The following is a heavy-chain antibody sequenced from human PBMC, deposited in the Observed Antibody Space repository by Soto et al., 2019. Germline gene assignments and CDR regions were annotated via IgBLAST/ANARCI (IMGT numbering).Heavy chain of an antibody. V-gene: IGHV1-69*13. J-gene: IGHJ6*02. Sequence: SVKVSCKASGGTSSSYAISWVRQAPGQGLEWMGGIIPIFGTANYAQKFQGRVTITADESTSTAYMELSSLRSEDTAVYYCARWGYSSSRGKVYYYYGMDVWGQGTTVTVSS. CDR3: ARWGYSSSRGKVYYYYGMDV. CDR1: GGTSSSYA. CDR2: IIPIFGTA. D-gene: IGHD6-13*01.